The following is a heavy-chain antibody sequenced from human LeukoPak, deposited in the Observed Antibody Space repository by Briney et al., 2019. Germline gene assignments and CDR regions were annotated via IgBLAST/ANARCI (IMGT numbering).Heavy chain of an antibody. J-gene: IGHJ4*02. V-gene: IGHV1-18*01. CDR2: ISAYNGNT. Sequence: ASVKVSCKASGYTFTSYGISWVRQAPGQGLEWMGWISAYNGNTNYAQKLQGRVTMTEDTSTDTAYMELSSLRSEDTAVYYCATVLRDGYNLPFDYWGQGTLVTVSS. CDR1: GYTFTSYG. CDR3: ATVLRDGYNLPFDY. D-gene: IGHD5-24*01.